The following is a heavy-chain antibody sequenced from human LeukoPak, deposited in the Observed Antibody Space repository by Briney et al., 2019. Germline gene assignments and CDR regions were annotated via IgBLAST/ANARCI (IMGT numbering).Heavy chain of an antibody. V-gene: IGHV4-59*01. J-gene: IGHJ4*02. CDR1: GGSISSYY. CDR2: IYYSGST. Sequence: SETLSLTCTVSGGSISSYYWSWIRQPPGKGLEWIGYIYYSGSTNHNPSLKSRVTISVDTSKNQFSLKLSSVTAADTAVYYCAKFTHDYSNYYYFDYWGQGTLVTVSS. D-gene: IGHD4-11*01. CDR3: AKFTHDYSNYYYFDY.